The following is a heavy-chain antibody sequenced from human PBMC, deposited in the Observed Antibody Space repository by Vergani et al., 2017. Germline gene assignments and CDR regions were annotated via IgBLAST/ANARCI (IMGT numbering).Heavy chain of an antibody. Sequence: QVQLQESGPGLVKPSETLSLTCTVSGYSISSGYYWGWSRQPPGKGLEWIGSIYHSGSTYYNPSLKSRVTISVDTSKNQFSLKLSSVTAADTAVYYCARDNTMIVVVTKGLGLVDYWGQGTLVTVSS. CDR1: GYSISSGYY. CDR2: IYHSGST. D-gene: IGHD3-22*01. CDR3: ARDNTMIVVVTKGLGLVDY. V-gene: IGHV4-38-2*02. J-gene: IGHJ4*02.